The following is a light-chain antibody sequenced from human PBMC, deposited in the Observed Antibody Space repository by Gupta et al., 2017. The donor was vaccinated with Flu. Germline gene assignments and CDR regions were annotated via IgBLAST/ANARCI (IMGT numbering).Light chain of an antibody. J-gene: IGLJ2*01. Sequence: SYVLPQPPPVSVAPGQPARITGGGNNIGSKSVHWYQQKPGQAPVLVVHDVRDRPSGTPGRFSGSNSGNTATLTISRIEAGDEADYCCQVWDSSGDLVVFGGGTKLTVL. CDR2: DVR. V-gene: IGLV3-21*02. CDR1: NIGSKS. CDR3: QVWDSSGDLVV.